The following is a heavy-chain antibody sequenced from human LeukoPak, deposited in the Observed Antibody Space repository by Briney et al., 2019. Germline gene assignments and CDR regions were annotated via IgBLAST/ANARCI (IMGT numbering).Heavy chain of an antibody. CDR1: GGSISSSSYY. CDR2: IYYSGST. J-gene: IGHJ4*02. CDR3: AAQQLGHDY. D-gene: IGHD6-13*01. V-gene: IGHV4-39*05. Sequence: PSETPSLTCTVSGGSISSSSYYWGWIRQPPGKGLEWIGSIYYSGSTYYNPSLKSRVTISVDTSKNQFSLKLSSVTAADTAVYYCAAQQLGHDYWGQGTLVTVSS.